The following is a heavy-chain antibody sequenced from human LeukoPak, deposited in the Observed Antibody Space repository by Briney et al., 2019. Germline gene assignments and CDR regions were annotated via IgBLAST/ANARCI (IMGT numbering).Heavy chain of an antibody. CDR2: IYYSGST. CDR3: ARVDGYSSGWYAYVLDI. Sequence: PSETLSLTCTVSVGSISSYYWSWIPQPPGKGLEWIGCIYYSGSTNYNPSLKSRVSISVHTSKNQFSLKLSSVTAADAAVYYCARVDGYSSGWYAYVLDIWGQGTMVTVSS. J-gene: IGHJ3*02. CDR1: VGSISSYY. V-gene: IGHV4-59*13. D-gene: IGHD6-19*01.